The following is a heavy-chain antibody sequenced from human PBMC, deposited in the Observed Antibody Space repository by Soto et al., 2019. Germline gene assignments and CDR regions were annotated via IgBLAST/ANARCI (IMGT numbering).Heavy chain of an antibody. CDR3: ARFGVYGMDV. J-gene: IGHJ6*02. CDR1: GFTFSSYW. CDR2: IKQDGSEK. Sequence: PGESLKISCAASGFTFSSYWMSWVRQAPGKGLEWVANIKQDGSEKYYVDSVKGRFTISRDNAKNSLYLQMNSLRAEDTAVYYCARFGVYGMDVWGQGTTVTVSS. D-gene: IGHD3-10*01. V-gene: IGHV3-7*01.